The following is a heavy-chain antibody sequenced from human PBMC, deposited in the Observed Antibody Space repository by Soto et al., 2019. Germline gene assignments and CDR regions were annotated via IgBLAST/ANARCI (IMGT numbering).Heavy chain of an antibody. V-gene: IGHV3-48*01. D-gene: IGHD1-26*01. CDR2: ISISSSTI. Sequence: GGSLRLSCAASGFTFSSYSMNWVRQAPGKGLEWVSYISISSSTIYYADSVKGRFTISRDNAKNSLYLQMNCLRAEDTAVYYCARGLGYGMDVWGQGTTVTVSS. CDR3: ARGLGYGMDV. J-gene: IGHJ6*02. CDR1: GFTFSSYS.